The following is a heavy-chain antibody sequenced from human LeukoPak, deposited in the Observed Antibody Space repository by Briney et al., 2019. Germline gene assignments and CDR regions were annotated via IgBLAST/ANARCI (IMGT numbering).Heavy chain of an antibody. V-gene: IGHV4-4*02. CDR1: GGSISSSNW. J-gene: IGHJ4*02. Sequence: SETLSLTCAVSGGSISSSNWWSWVRQPPGKGLEWIGEIYHSGSTNYNPSLKSRVTISVDKSKNQFSLKLSSVTAADTAVYYCARDLGDIVVVVAALDYWAQGTLVTVSS. D-gene: IGHD2-15*01. CDR2: IYHSGST. CDR3: ARDLGDIVVVVAALDY.